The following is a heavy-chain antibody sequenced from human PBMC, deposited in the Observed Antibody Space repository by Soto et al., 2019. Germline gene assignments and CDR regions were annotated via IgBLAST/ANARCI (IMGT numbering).Heavy chain of an antibody. CDR1: GYTFNTYY. D-gene: IGHD2-21*02. V-gene: IGHV1-46*02. CDR2: IHPSGGGT. Sequence: QVQLVQSGAEVRKPGASVKVSCKRSGYTFNTYYLHWLRQAPGQALEWMGVIHPSGGGTTYAQKFLGRVTVTRDTSTNTVFMELSSQRSDDTAVYYCARGGHIAAVTASFDNWRQGTLVTVSS. CDR3: ARGGHIAAVTASFDN. J-gene: IGHJ4*02.